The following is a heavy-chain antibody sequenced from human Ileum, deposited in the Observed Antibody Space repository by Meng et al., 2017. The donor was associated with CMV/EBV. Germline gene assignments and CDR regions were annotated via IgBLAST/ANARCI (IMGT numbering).Heavy chain of an antibody. Sequence: QVTLQGSGPGLVRPSDTPSLTCTVSGDSISNYFWSWIRQPAGKKLEWIGRISPSGNINYIPSLKGRVTMSLDTSNNQIFLNLTSVTAADTALYYCARGESRGYYYFDYWGQGILVTVSS. CDR3: ARGESRGYYYFDY. CDR1: GDSISNYF. CDR2: ISPSGNI. J-gene: IGHJ4*02. V-gene: IGHV4-4*07. D-gene: IGHD3-22*01.